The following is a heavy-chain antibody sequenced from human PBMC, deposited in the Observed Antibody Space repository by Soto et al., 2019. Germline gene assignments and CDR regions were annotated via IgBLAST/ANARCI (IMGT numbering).Heavy chain of an antibody. CDR3: AREGIAARHYYYGMDG. J-gene: IGHJ6*02. CDR1: GGSISSGDYY. V-gene: IGHV4-30-4*01. D-gene: IGHD6-6*01. Sequence: PSETLSLTCTVSGGSISSGDYYWSWIRQPPGKGLEWIGYIYYSGSTYYNPSLKSRVTISVDTSKNQFSLKLSSVTAADTAVYYCAREGIAARHYYYGMDGWGQGTTVTVSS. CDR2: IYYSGST.